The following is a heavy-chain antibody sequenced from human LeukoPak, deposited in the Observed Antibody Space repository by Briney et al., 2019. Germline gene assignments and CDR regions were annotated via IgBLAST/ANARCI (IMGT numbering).Heavy chain of an antibody. D-gene: IGHD2-15*01. Sequence: GGSLRLSCAASGFTFDDYGMSWVRQAPGKGLEWVSGTNWNGGSTGYADSVKGRFTISRDNAKNSLYLQMNSLRAEDTALYYCARDFLPLVDDAFDIWGQGTMVTVSS. J-gene: IGHJ3*02. V-gene: IGHV3-20*04. CDR2: TNWNGGST. CDR1: GFTFDDYG. CDR3: ARDFLPLVDDAFDI.